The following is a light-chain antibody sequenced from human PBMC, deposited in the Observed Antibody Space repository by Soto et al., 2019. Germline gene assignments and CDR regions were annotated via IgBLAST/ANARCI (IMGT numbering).Light chain of an antibody. CDR1: QNIRIY. CDR3: QQSYNFPLT. CDR2: AAS. V-gene: IGKV1-39*01. J-gene: IGKJ1*01. Sequence: DIQMTQSPSSLSASVGDRVAITCRASQNIRIYLNWYQQKVGKAPKVLINAASRLQSGVPSRFSASVSGREYTLTINSLQPEDFATYYCQQSYNFPLTCGQGTKVEIK.